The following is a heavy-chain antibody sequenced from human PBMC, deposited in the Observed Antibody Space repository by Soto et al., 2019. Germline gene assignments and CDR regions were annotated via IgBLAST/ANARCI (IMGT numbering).Heavy chain of an antibody. CDR1: GGTFSSYA. J-gene: IGHJ4*02. CDR3: ARSSALYSYGEQNY. V-gene: IGHV1-69*12. D-gene: IGHD5-18*01. CDR2: IIPIFGTA. Sequence: QVQLVQSGAEVKKPGSSVTVSCKASGGTFSSYAISWVRQAPGQGLEWVAGIIPIFGTANNAQKFQGRVTITADESTSTAYMEMSSLTSEDTAVYYCARSSALYSYGEQNYWGQGTLVTVSS.